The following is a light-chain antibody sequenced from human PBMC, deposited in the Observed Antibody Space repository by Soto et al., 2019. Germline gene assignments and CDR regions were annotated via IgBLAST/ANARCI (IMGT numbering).Light chain of an antibody. V-gene: IGLV2-11*01. CDR3: CSYAGSYSFDLI. CDR1: SSDVGGYNY. CDR2: DVT. Sequence: QSALTQPRSVSGSPGQSVTISCTGTSSDVGGYNYVSWYQQHPGKAPKLMIHDVTKRPSGVPDRFSGSKSGNRASLTISGLQAEDEADYYCCSYAGSYSFDLIFGGGTKLTVL. J-gene: IGLJ2*01.